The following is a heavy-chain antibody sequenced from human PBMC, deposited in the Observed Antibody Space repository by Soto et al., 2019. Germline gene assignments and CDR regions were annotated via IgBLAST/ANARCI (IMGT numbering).Heavy chain of an antibody. V-gene: IGHV3-21*01. D-gene: IGHD3-22*01. CDR3: VRSGTATMIIHNWFDP. J-gene: IGHJ5*02. Sequence: EVQLVESGGGLVKPGGSLRLSCAASGFTFSSYDMNWVRQAPGKGLEYVSSITTSGSYIYYGDSVRGRFTISRDNAKNSLFLQMDSLRAEDTAVYYCVRSGTATMIIHNWFDPWGQGTLVTVSS. CDR2: ITTSGSYI. CDR1: GFTFSSYD.